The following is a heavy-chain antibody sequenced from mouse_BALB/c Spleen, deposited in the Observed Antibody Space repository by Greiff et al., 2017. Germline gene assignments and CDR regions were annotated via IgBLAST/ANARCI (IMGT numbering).Heavy chain of an antibody. J-gene: IGHJ2*01. CDR1: GYTFTNYW. Sequence: VQLVESGAELVRPGTSVKISCKASGYTFTNYWLGWVKQRPGHGLEWIGDIYPGGGYTNYNEKFKGKATLTADTSSSTAYMQLSSLTSEDSAVYFCAREGYYFDYWGQGTTLTVSS. CDR2: IYPGGGYT. CDR3: AREGYYFDY. V-gene: IGHV1-63*02.